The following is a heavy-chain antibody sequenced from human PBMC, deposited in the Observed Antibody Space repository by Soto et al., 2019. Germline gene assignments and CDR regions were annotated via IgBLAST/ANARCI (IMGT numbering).Heavy chain of an antibody. CDR3: ATVLFEEGGGGSDY. D-gene: IGHD3-10*02. CDR2: ISYDGSNK. V-gene: IGHV3-30*03. Sequence: QVQLVESGGGVVQPGRSLRLSCAASGFTFSSYGRHWVRQAQGKGLEWVAVISYDGSNKYYADSVKGRFTISRDNSKTTLYLQMNSLRAEDTAVYYCATVLFEEGGGGSDYWGQGTLVTVSS. J-gene: IGHJ4*02. CDR1: GFTFSSYG.